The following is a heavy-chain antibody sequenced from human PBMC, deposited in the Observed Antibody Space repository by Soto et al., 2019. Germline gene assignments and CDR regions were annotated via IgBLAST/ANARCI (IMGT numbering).Heavy chain of an antibody. D-gene: IGHD3-22*01. J-gene: IGHJ4*02. CDR3: ARDMIGGYYDSSGYHCDY. CDR1: GFTFSSYG. CDR2: IWYDGSNK. V-gene: IGHV3-33*01. Sequence: GGSLRLSCAASGFTFSSYGMHWVRQAPGKELERVAVIWYDGSNKYYADSVKGRFTISRDNSKNTLYLQMNSLRAEDTAVYYCARDMIGGYYDSSGYHCDYWGQGTLVTVSS.